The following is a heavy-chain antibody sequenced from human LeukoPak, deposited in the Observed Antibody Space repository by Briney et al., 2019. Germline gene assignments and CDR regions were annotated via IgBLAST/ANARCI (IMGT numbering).Heavy chain of an antibody. CDR3: ASYDYTSAYYFDY. V-gene: IGHV4-59*01. J-gene: IGHJ4*02. D-gene: IGHD4-11*01. CDR1: GGSISSYY. CDR2: IYYSGST. Sequence: SETLSLTCTVSGGSISSYYWSWLRQPPGKGLEWIRYIYYSGSTNYNPSLKSRVTISVDTSKNQFSLKLSSVTAADTAVYYCASYDYTSAYYFDYWGQGTLVTVSS.